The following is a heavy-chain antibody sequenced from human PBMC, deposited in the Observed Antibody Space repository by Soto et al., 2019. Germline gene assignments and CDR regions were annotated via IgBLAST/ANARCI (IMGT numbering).Heavy chain of an antibody. J-gene: IGHJ5*02. CDR3: ARGAMYTRTGEENWFDP. CDR2: IYHSGST. Sequence: QLQLQESGSGLVKPSQTLSLTCAVSGGSISSGGYSWSWIRQPPGKGVEWIGYIYHSGSTYYNPSLKSRDTISVDRSKNQFSLKLSSVTAADTAVYYCARGAMYTRTGEENWFDPWGQGTLVTVSS. CDR1: GGSISSGGYS. D-gene: IGHD3-16*01. V-gene: IGHV4-30-2*01.